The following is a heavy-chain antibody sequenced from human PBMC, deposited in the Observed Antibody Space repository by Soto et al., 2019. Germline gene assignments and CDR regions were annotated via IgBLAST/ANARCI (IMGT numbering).Heavy chain of an antibody. Sequence: ASVNVSCKASGYTFPRYAMNWVRQAPGQSPEWMGWINAGNGNTKYSQRFQGRVTITRDTSASTAYMELSSLTSEDTAVYYCARRGALTSYYYGYYFDYWGQGTLVTVSS. CDR1: GYTFPRYA. J-gene: IGHJ4*02. CDR2: INAGNGNT. D-gene: IGHD3-9*01. CDR3: ARRGALTSYYYGYYFDY. V-gene: IGHV1-3*01.